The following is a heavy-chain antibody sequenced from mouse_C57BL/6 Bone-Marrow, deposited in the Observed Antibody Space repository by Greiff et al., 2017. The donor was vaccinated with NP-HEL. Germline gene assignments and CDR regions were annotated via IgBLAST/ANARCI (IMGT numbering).Heavy chain of an antibody. CDR3: AKNGDYDGEACAY. Sequence: QVQLQQSGPGLVQPSQSLSITCTVSGFSLTSYGVHWVRQPPGTGLEWLGVIWSGGSTDYNAAFISRLSSSKDNSKSQVFFKMNSLQADDTAIYYCAKNGDYDGEACAYWGQGTLVTVSA. CDR2: IWSGGST. J-gene: IGHJ3*01. D-gene: IGHD2-4*01. CDR1: GFSLTSYG. V-gene: IGHV2-4*01.